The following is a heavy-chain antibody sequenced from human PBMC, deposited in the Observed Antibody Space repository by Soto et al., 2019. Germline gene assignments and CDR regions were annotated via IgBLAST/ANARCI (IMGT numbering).Heavy chain of an antibody. CDR2: ISGSGGST. Sequence: GGSLRLSCAASGFTFSSYAMSWVRQVPGKGLEWVSAISGSGGSTYYADSVKGRFTISRDNSKNTLYLQMNSLRAEDTAVYYCAKASPAVVVPESPVDYWGQGTLVTVSS. CDR3: AKASPAVVVPESPVDY. J-gene: IGHJ4*02. D-gene: IGHD2-21*01. CDR1: GFTFSSYA. V-gene: IGHV3-23*01.